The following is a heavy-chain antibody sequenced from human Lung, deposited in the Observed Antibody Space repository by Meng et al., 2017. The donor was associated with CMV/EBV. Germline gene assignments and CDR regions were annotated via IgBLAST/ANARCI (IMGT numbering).Heavy chain of an antibody. D-gene: IGHD3-10*01. CDR2: IHSSGST. V-gene: IGHV4-31*03. CDR1: GGSISSGGYY. CDR3: ARASYGSGSPLGESWFDP. J-gene: IGHJ5*02. Sequence: QVQLQESVPGLVKPSQTLSLTCTVSGGSISSGGYYWSWIRQHPGKGLEWIGYIHSSGSTYYHPSLRSRLTISVDTSKNQFSLKLSSVTAADTAVYYCARASYGSGSPLGESWFDPWGQGTLVTVSS.